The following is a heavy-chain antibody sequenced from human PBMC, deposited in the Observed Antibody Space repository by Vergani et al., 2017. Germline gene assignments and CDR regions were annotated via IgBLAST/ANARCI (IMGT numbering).Heavy chain of an antibody. CDR1: GYSFTSYW. V-gene: IGHV5-51*03. J-gene: IGHJ5*02. CDR2: IYPGDSDT. CDR3: ARLGYDYGSGSPLDP. Sequence: EVQLVQSGAEVKKPGESLKISCKGSGYSFTSYWIGWVRQMPGKGLEWMGIIYPGDSDTRYSPSFQGQVTISADKSISSAYLQWSSLKASDTAMYYCARLGYDYGSGSPLDPWGQGTLVTVSS. D-gene: IGHD3-10*01.